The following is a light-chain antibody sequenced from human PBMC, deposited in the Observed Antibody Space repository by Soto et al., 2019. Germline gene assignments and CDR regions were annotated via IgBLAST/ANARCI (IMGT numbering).Light chain of an antibody. J-gene: IGKJ4*01. CDR3: QQRYNWPST. CDR1: QSVSSY. Sequence: EIVLTQSPVTLSLSPGERATLSCRASQSVSSYFGWYQQKPGQAPRLLIYDASRRATGIPARFSGSGSGTDFTLTISSLEPEDFAVYYCQQRYNWPSTFGGGTKVEIK. CDR2: DAS. V-gene: IGKV3-11*01.